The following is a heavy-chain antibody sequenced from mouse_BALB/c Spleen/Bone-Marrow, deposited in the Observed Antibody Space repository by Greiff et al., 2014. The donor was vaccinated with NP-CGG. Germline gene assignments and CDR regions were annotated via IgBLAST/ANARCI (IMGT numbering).Heavy chain of an antibody. J-gene: IGHJ3*01. CDR2: IGTYYGDA. CDR1: GYPFPDYA. V-gene: IGHV1S137*01. Sequence: QVQLKQSGAELVGPGVSVKISCKGSGYPFPDYALPWGKESHAKSLEWIGVIGTYYGDATYNQKFKTKATMTVDKSSSTAYMELARLTSEDSALYYCAREGPWFAFWGQGTLVTVSA. CDR3: AREGPWFAF.